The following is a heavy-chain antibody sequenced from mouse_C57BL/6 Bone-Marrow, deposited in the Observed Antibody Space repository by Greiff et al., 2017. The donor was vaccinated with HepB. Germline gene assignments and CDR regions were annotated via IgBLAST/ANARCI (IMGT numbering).Heavy chain of an antibody. CDR3: ARQGPGVL. CDR2: ISSGGSYT. CDR1: GFTFSSYG. V-gene: IGHV5-6*01. Sequence: EVKLVESGGDLVKPGGSLKLSCAASGFTFSSYGMSWVRQTPDKRLEWVATISSGGSYTYYPDSVKGRFTISRDNAKNTLYLQMSSLKSEDTAMYYCARQGPGVLWGQGTLVTVSA. J-gene: IGHJ3*01.